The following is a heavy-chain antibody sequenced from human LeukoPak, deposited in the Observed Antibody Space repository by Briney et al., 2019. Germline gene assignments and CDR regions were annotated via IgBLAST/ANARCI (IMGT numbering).Heavy chain of an antibody. CDR1: GYTLTSYD. J-gene: IGHJ4*02. V-gene: IGHV1-8*01. D-gene: IGHD3-3*02. CDR3: ARGPLLGQDFDD. CDR2: MHPNSSNR. Sequence: GGSVRVSCKASGYTLTSYDINWVRQAGGQGLEWMGWMHPNSSNRGYAQHFQGRITMTSNTSISTACMERSSLRSEVTAVYYCARGPLLGQDFDDWGQGTLVTVSS.